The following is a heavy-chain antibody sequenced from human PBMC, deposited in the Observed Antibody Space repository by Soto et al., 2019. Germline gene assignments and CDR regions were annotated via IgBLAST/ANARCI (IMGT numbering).Heavy chain of an antibody. CDR2: ISGSGGST. CDR3: AKEGKYQLLQHNYYYYMDV. V-gene: IGHV3-23*01. CDR1: GFTFSSYA. D-gene: IGHD2-2*01. Sequence: GGSLRLSCAASGFTFSSYAMSWVRQAPGKGLEWVSAISGSGGSTYYADSVKGRFTISRDNSKNTLYLQMNSLRAEDTALYYCAKEGKYQLLQHNYYYYMDVWGKGTTVTVSS. J-gene: IGHJ6*03.